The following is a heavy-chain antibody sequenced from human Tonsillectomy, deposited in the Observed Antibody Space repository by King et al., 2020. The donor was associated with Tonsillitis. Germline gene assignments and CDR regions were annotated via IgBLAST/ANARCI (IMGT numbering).Heavy chain of an antibody. CDR1: GYSFTSYW. Sequence: VQLVESGAEVKKPGESLKISCKGSGYSFTSYWIGWVRQMPGQGLEWMGIIYPGDSDTRYSPSFQGQVTISADKSISTAYLQWSSLKASDTAMYYCARHVRRCSGGRCYYDAFDIWGQGTMVTVSS. J-gene: IGHJ3*02. CDR2: IYPGDSDT. D-gene: IGHD2-15*01. CDR3: ARHVRRCSGGRCYYDAFDI. V-gene: IGHV5-51*01.